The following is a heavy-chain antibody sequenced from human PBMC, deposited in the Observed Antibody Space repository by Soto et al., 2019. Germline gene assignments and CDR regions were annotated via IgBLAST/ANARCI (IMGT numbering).Heavy chain of an antibody. J-gene: IGHJ5*02. V-gene: IGHV4-61*01. Sequence: SETPSLTCTVSGGSVSSGSYYWIWIRHPPGKGLEWIGYIYYSGSTNYNPSLKSRVTISVDTSKNQFSLKLSSVTAADTAVYYCASFPYIVGATTAWGQGTLVTVSS. CDR3: ASFPYIVGATTA. D-gene: IGHD1-26*01. CDR2: IYYSGST. CDR1: GGSVSSGSYY.